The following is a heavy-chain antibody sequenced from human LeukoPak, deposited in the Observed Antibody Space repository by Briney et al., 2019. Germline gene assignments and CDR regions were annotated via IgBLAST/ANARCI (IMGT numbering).Heavy chain of an antibody. CDR2: ISSSSSTI. CDR3: AKGGDDYSRDY. Sequence: GGSLRLSCAASGFTFSSYSMNWVRQAPGKGLEWVSYISSSSSTIYYADSVKGRFTISRDNSKNTLYLQMNSLRAEDTAVYYCAKGGDDYSRDYWGQGTLVTVSS. D-gene: IGHD4-11*01. V-gene: IGHV3-48*01. J-gene: IGHJ4*02. CDR1: GFTFSSYS.